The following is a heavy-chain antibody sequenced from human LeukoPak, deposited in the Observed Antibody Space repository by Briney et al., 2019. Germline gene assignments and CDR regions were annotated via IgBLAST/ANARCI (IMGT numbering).Heavy chain of an antibody. CDR2: IKLDGSEK. J-gene: IGHJ4*02. Sequence: GSLRLSCAASEFTFSSYWMTWVRQAPGKGLEWVANIKLDGSEKYYVDSVKGRFTISRDNAKNSLYLQMNSLRAEDSAVYYCARVSVVSHYFDYWGQGTLVTVSS. CDR1: EFTFSSYW. D-gene: IGHD2-8*02. CDR3: ARVSVVSHYFDY. V-gene: IGHV3-7*01.